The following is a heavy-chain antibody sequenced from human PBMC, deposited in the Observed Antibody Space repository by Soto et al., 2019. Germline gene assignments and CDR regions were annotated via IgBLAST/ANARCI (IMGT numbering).Heavy chain of an antibody. CDR2: IFSNDEN. J-gene: IGHJ4*02. D-gene: IGHD3-9*01. V-gene: IGHV2-26*01. CDR1: GFSLSNPRMG. Sequence: ESGPTLVNPTETLTLTCTVSGFSLSNPRMGVSWIRQPPGKALEWLAHIFSNDENSYSTSLKTRLTISKDTSKSQVVLTMTDMDPVDTATYYCARALVETGHFYFDYWGQGTLVTVSS. CDR3: ARALVETGHFYFDY.